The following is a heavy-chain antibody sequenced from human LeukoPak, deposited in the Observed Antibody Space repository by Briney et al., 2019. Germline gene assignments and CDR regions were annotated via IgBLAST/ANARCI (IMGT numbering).Heavy chain of an antibody. CDR3: ARDPTLPPETGDLRPPGWFDP. J-gene: IGHJ5*02. D-gene: IGHD7-27*01. Sequence: ASVKVSCKASGYTFTGYYMHWVRQAPGQGLEWMGWINPNSGGTNYAQKFQGWVTMTRDTSISTAYMELSRLRSDDTAVYYCARDPTLPPETGDLRPPGWFDPWGQGTLVTVSS. CDR1: GYTFTGYY. V-gene: IGHV1-2*04. CDR2: INPNSGGT.